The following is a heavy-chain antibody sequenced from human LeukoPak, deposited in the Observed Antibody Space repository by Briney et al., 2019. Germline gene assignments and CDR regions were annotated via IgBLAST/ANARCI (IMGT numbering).Heavy chain of an antibody. Sequence: GGSLRLSCAASGFTFASYSMNWVRQAPGKGLEWVSSISGDSTYIYNAGSVKGRFTISRDNAQASLYLQMISLRADDTAVYYCARVSGRLERQCDLDYWGQGTLVIVSS. J-gene: IGHJ4*02. CDR3: ARVSGRLERQCDLDY. D-gene: IGHD1-1*01. CDR2: ISGDSTYI. V-gene: IGHV3-21*01. CDR1: GFTFASYS.